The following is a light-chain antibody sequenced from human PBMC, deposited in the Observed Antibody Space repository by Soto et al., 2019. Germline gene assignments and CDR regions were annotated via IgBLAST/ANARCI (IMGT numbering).Light chain of an antibody. V-gene: IGKV1-5*03. CDR1: QSISTW. J-gene: IGKJ2*01. Sequence: DIQMTQSPSTLSASVGDRVTITCRASQSISTWLAWYQQKPGKAPKLLIYKATHLQSGVPSRFSGSGSGTEFSLTISSLQPDDFATYYCQRYNDYQYIFGQGTHWRLN. CDR3: QRYNDYQYI. CDR2: KAT.